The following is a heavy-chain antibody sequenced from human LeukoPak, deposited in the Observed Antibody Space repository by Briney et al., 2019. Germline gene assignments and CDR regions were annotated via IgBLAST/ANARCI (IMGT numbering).Heavy chain of an antibody. V-gene: IGHV1-69*05. Sequence: ASVKVSCKASGGTFCSNVFTWVRQAPGQGLEWMGETNPITGSPNYAQKFQGRFSISTDESTSTFYMELRSLRSEDTAVYYCARDSRDLEDNYYYMDVWGKGTTVTVSS. CDR2: TNPITGSP. CDR3: ARDSRDLEDNYYYMDV. D-gene: IGHD2-21*01. J-gene: IGHJ6*03. CDR1: GGTFCSNV.